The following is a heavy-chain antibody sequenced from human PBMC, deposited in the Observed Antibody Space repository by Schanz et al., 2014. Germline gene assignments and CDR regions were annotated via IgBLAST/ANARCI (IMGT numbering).Heavy chain of an antibody. D-gene: IGHD6-19*01. Sequence: QVQLVQSGAEVMKPGSSVKVSCKASGGTFSSYTINWVRQAPGQGLEWMGRIIPILGITNVAQTFQDRVTITADKSTSTAYMELSSVRSEDTAVYYCARGLGDERWLDLNEAFDIWGQGTIVTVSS. CDR3: ARGLGDERWLDLNEAFDI. V-gene: IGHV1-69*02. CDR1: GGTFSSYT. J-gene: IGHJ3*02. CDR2: IIPILGIT.